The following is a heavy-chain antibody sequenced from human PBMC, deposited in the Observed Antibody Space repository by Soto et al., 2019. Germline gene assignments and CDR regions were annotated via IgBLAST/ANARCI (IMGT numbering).Heavy chain of an antibody. J-gene: IGHJ4*02. CDR1: GGSISSGGYS. D-gene: IGHD3-22*01. V-gene: IGHV4-30-2*01. CDR3: ARSLAPDYYDSSSYYGLYYFDY. Sequence: SETLSLTCAVSGGSISSGGYSWSWIRQPPGKGLEWIGYIYHSGSTYYNPSLKSRVTISVDRSKNQFSLKLSSVTAADTAVYYCARSLAPDYYDSSSYYGLYYFDYWGQGTLVTVSS. CDR2: IYHSGST.